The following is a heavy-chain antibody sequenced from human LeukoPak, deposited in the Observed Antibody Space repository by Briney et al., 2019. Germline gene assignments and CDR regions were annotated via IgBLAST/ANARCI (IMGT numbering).Heavy chain of an antibody. J-gene: IGHJ4*02. Sequence: GASVKVSCKASGGTFSSYSINWVRQAPGHGLEWMGGIIPFYGTANSAQKFQGRVTITADESTSTAYMELINLRSEDTAVYYCAKAATTGDPFDNWGQGTPVTVSS. CDR3: AKAATTGDPFDN. V-gene: IGHV1-69*01. CDR2: IIPFYGTA. CDR1: GGTFSSYS. D-gene: IGHD7-27*01.